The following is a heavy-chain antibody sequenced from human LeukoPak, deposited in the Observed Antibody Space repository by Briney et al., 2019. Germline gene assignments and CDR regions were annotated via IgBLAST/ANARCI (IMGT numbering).Heavy chain of an antibody. V-gene: IGHV3-11*01. Sequence: GGSLRLSCAASGFTFSDYYMSWIRQAPGKGLEWVSYISSSGSTIYYADSVKGRFTISRDNAKNSLYLQMNSLRAEDTAVYYCARDRKDTAMVMGFDPWGQGTLVTVSS. CDR3: ARDRKDTAMVMGFDP. CDR1: GFTFSDYY. J-gene: IGHJ5*02. CDR2: ISSSGSTI. D-gene: IGHD5-18*01.